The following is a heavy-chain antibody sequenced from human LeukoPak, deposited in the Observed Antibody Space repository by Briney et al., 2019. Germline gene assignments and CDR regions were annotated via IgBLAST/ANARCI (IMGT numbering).Heavy chain of an antibody. CDR3: ARDPTQRYYAFATDY. D-gene: IGHD3-3*01. CDR2: IKQDGSEK. Sequence: PGGSLRLSCAASGFTFSSYWMSWVRQAPGKGLEWVANIKQDGSEKYYVDSVKGRFTISRDNAKNSLFLQMNSLRAEDTAVYYCARDPTQRYYAFATDYWGQGTLVTVSS. V-gene: IGHV3-7*01. CDR1: GFTFSSYW. J-gene: IGHJ4*02.